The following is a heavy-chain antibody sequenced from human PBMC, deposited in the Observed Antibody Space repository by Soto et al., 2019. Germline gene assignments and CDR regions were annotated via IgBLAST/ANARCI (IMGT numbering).Heavy chain of an antibody. CDR1: GYTFTRFG. CDR3: VRHTDDVHYVWGSDYYSMDV. D-gene: IGHD3-16*01. CDR2: SSINNGKT. Sequence: QVQRVQSGGEVKKPGASVKVSCQAAGYTFTRFGITWVRQAPGQGLEWMGWSSINNGKTNYAQKFQGRVTMTTDTSTNTAYMELRSLRSDDTAVYYCVRHTDDVHYVWGSDYYSMDVWGQGSTVTVSS. V-gene: IGHV1-18*01. J-gene: IGHJ6*02.